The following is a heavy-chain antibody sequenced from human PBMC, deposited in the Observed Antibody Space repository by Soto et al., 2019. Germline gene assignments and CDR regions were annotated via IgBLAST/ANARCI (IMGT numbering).Heavy chain of an antibody. CDR1: GFSFSSYS. J-gene: IGHJ4*02. Sequence: EGQLVESGGGLVKPGGSLRLSCAASGFSFSSYSLNWVRQAPGKGLEWVSSITSSSTYIHYADSVKGRFTISRDNAKNSLYRQMNGQRAEDTAVYYCARDNNFFYSGSGVDYWGQGTLGTVSS. CDR2: ITSSSTYI. D-gene: IGHD3-10*01. V-gene: IGHV3-21*01. CDR3: ARDNNFFYSGSGVDY.